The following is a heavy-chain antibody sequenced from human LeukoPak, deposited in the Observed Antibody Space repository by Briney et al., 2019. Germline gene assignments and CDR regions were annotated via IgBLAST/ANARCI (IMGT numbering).Heavy chain of an antibody. CDR1: GGSFSGYY. CDR3: AKLTGWFDP. Sequence: SETLSLTCAVYGGSFSGYYWSWIRQPPGKGLEWIGEINHSGSTNYNPSLKSRVTISVDTSKNQFSLKVSSVTAADTAVYYCAKLTGWFDPWGQGTLVTVSS. D-gene: IGHD1-1*01. V-gene: IGHV4-34*01. J-gene: IGHJ5*02. CDR2: INHSGST.